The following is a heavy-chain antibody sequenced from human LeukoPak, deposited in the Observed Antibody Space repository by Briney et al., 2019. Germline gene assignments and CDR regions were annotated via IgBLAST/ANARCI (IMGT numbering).Heavy chain of an antibody. Sequence: RASVKVSCKASGYTFTSYGISWVRQAPGQGLEWMGWISAYNGNTNYAQKLQGRVTMTRDTSISTAYMELSRLRSDDTAVYYCARDYSSSYLIDYWGQGTLVTVSS. CDR1: GYTFTSYG. CDR3: ARDYSSSYLIDY. V-gene: IGHV1-18*01. J-gene: IGHJ4*02. D-gene: IGHD6-13*01. CDR2: ISAYNGNT.